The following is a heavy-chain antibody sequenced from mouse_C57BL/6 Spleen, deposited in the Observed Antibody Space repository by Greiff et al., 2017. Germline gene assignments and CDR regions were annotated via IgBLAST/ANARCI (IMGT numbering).Heavy chain of an antibody. D-gene: IGHD2-5*01. CDR2: IYPSDSET. Sequence: QVQLQQPGAELVRPGSSVKLSCKASGYTFTSYWMDWVKQRPGQGLEWIGNIYPSDSETHYNQKFKDKATLTVDKSSSTAYMQLRSLTSEDSAVYYCARSEVTTLYVDYWGQGTTHTVST. CDR1: GYTFTSYW. V-gene: IGHV1-61*01. J-gene: IGHJ2*01. CDR3: ARSEVTTLYVDY.